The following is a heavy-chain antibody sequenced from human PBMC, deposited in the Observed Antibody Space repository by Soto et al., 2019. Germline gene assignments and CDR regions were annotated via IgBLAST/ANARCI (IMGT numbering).Heavy chain of an antibody. J-gene: IGHJ5*02. CDR3: ARGRRLSPYAWGHSWFDH. V-gene: IGHV4-59*01. CDR2: FYYGGST. D-gene: IGHD2-2*01. CDR1: GCSISSYY. Sequence: SETLSLTCTVSGCSISSYYWSWIRQPPGRGLEGIGFFYYGGSTNYNHSRKRRVTISVDTSKNQSSLMLSSVTAAGTAVYYCARGRRLSPYAWGHSWFDHWGQGTLVSVSS.